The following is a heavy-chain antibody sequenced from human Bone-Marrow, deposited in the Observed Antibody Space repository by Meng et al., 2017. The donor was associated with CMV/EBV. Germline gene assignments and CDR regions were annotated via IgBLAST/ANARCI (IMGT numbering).Heavy chain of an antibody. CDR3: ARTYGGNIDY. CDR2: IYYSGST. Sequence: GSLSLSCTVSGGSISSYYWSWIRQPPGKGLEWIGYIYYSGSTNYNPSLKSRVTISVDTSKNQFSLKLSSVTAADTAVYYCARTYGGNIDYWGQGTLVTVSS. V-gene: IGHV4-59*01. CDR1: GGSISSYY. D-gene: IGHD4-23*01. J-gene: IGHJ4*02.